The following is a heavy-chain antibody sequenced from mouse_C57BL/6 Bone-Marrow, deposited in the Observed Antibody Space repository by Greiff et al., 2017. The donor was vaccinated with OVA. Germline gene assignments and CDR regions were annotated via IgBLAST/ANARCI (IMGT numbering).Heavy chain of an antibody. CDR3: ARGAYYSNRGFAY. J-gene: IGHJ3*01. CDR2: IYPRSGNT. Sequence: VKLVESGAELARPGASVKLSCKASGYTFTSYGISWVKQRTGQGLEWIGEIYPRSGNTYYNEKFKGKATLTADKSSSTAYMELRSLTSEDSAVYFCARGAYYSNRGFAYWGQGTLVTVSA. V-gene: IGHV1-81*01. CDR1: GYTFTSYG. D-gene: IGHD2-5*01.